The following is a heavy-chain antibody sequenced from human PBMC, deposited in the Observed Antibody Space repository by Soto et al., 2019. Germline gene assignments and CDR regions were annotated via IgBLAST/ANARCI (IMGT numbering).Heavy chain of an antibody. CDR2: INAANGDT. J-gene: IGHJ5*02. CDR3: VRRHVSATGIDWFDP. V-gene: IGHV1-3*01. CDR1: GYTFTSYG. Sequence: GASVKVSCKASGYTFTSYGVHWVRQAPGQRLEWMGWINAANGDTKYSPKFQGRVTITRDTSASTAYMELSSLRSEDTAVYYCVRRHVSATGIDWFDPWGQGTLLTVS. D-gene: IGHD6-13*01.